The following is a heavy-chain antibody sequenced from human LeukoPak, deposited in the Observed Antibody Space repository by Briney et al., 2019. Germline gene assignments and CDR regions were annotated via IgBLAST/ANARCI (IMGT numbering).Heavy chain of an antibody. Sequence: PSETLSLTCAVYGGSFSGYYWSWIRQPPGKGLEWIGEINHSGSTNYNPSLKSRVTISVDTSKNQFSLKLSSVTAADTAVYYCARFGYYYDSSGYYADYWGQGTLVTVSS. CDR3: ARFGYYYDSSGYYADY. CDR2: INHSGST. D-gene: IGHD3-22*01. J-gene: IGHJ4*02. CDR1: GGSFSGYY. V-gene: IGHV4-34*01.